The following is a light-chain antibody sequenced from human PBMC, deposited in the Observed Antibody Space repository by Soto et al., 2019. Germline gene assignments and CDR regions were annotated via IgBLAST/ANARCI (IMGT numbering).Light chain of an antibody. Sequence: QSVLTQPPSVSGSPGQSVTISCTGTSSDVGGYNRVSWYQQPPGTAPKLMIYEVSNRPSGVPDRFSGSKSGNTASLTISGLQAEDEADYYCSSYTDSSTDVFGTGTKLTVL. CDR1: SSDVGGYNR. CDR3: SSYTDSSTDV. J-gene: IGLJ1*01. V-gene: IGLV2-18*02. CDR2: EVS.